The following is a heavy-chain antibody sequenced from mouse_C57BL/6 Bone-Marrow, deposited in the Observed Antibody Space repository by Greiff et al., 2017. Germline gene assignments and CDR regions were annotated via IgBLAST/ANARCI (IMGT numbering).Heavy chain of an antibody. J-gene: IGHJ1*03. CDR1: GYTFTSYW. D-gene: IGHD1-1*01. Sequence: QSGTVLARPGASVKMSCKTSGYTFTSYWMHWVKQRPGQGLEWIGAIDPGNSDTSYKQKFKGKAKLTAVTSASTAYMELSSLTIEDSAVYFWARLEFDGSSGDWYFDVWGTGTTVTVSS. CDR3: ARLEFDGSSGDWYFDV. V-gene: IGHV1-5*01. CDR2: IDPGNSDT.